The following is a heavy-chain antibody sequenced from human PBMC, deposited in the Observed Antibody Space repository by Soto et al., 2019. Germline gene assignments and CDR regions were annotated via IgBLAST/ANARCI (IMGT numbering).Heavy chain of an antibody. CDR3: ASRSTVTSIPGSFDY. CDR1: GGTFSSYA. Sequence: SVKVSCKASGGTFSSYAISWGRQAPGQGLEWMGGVIPIFGTANYAQKFQGRVMITADESTSTAYMELSSLRSEDTAVYYCASRSTVTSIPGSFDYWGQGTLVTVSS. V-gene: IGHV1-69*13. J-gene: IGHJ4*02. D-gene: IGHD4-17*01. CDR2: VIPIFGTA.